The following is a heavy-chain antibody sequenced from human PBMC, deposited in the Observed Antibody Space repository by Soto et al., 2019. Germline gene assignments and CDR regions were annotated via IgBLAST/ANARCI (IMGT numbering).Heavy chain of an antibody. CDR1: GFTFSSYW. CDR3: ARDLWWGYYDSSGYYYGVHWYFDL. CDR2: IKQDGSEK. V-gene: IGHV3-7*01. D-gene: IGHD3-22*01. J-gene: IGHJ2*01. Sequence: GGSLRLSCAACGFTFSSYWMSWVRQAPGKGLEWVANIKQDGSEKYYVDSVKGRFTISRDNAKNSLYLQMNSLRAEDTAVYYCARDLWWGYYDSSGYYYGVHWYFDLWGRGTLVTVSS.